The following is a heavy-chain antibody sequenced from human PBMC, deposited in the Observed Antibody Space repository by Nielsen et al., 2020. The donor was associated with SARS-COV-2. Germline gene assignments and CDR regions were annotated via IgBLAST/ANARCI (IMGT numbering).Heavy chain of an antibody. D-gene: IGHD3-10*01. J-gene: IGHJ4*02. V-gene: IGHV4-34*01. CDR3: ARVAGELLWFGELSSGLLGIEDY. Sequence: WIRQPPGKGLEWIGEINHSGSTNYNPSLKSRVTISVDTSKNQFSLKLSSVTAADTAVYYCARVAGELLWFGELSSGLLGIEDYWGQGTLVTVSS. CDR2: INHSGST.